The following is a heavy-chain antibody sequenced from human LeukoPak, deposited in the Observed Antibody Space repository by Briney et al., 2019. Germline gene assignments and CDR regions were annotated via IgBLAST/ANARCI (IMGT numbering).Heavy chain of an antibody. J-gene: IGHJ4*02. CDR2: INHSGST. D-gene: IGHD3-10*01. V-gene: IGHV4-34*01. CDR3: ARGNYYGSGSHDY. CDR1: GGSFSGYY. Sequence: KTSETLSLTCAVYGGSFSGYYWSWIRQPPGKGLEWIGEINHSGSTNYNPSLKSRVTISVDTSKNQFSLKLSSVTAADTAVYYCARGNYYGSGSHDYWGQGTLVTVSS.